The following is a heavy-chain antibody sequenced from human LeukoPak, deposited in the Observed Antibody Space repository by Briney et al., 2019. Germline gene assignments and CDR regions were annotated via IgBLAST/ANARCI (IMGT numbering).Heavy chain of an antibody. Sequence: ASVKVSCKASGYTFTGYYMHWVRQAPGQGLEWMGWINPNSGGTNYAQEFQGRVTMTRDTSISTAYMELSRLRSDDTAVYYCARSSHSSSSDYWGQGTLVTVSS. V-gene: IGHV1-2*02. CDR2: INPNSGGT. J-gene: IGHJ4*02. CDR1: GYTFTGYY. D-gene: IGHD6-6*01. CDR3: ARSSHSSSSDY.